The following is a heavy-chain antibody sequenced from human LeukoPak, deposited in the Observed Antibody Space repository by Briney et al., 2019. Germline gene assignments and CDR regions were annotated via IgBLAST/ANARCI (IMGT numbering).Heavy chain of an antibody. J-gene: IGHJ3*02. CDR2: IYTSGST. CDR3: ARDSYSSGWHSAFDI. CDR1: GGSISSYY. Sequence: PSETLSLTCTVSGGSISSYYWSWIRQPAGKGLEWIGRIYTSGSTNYTPSPKRRVTMSVDTSKNQFSLNLSSVTAADTAVYYCARDSYSSGWHSAFDIWGQGTMVTVSS. D-gene: IGHD6-19*01. V-gene: IGHV4-4*07.